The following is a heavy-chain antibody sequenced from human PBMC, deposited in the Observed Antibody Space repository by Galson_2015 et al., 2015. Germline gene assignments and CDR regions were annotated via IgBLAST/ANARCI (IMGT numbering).Heavy chain of an antibody. CDR3: AHTREDYDFSSGYVTNFYMDV. J-gene: IGHJ6*03. V-gene: IGHV2-5*02. Sequence: PALVTPTQTLTLPCSFSGFSLSTSGVGVGWIRQPPGKALEWLAVIFGDDDKRYSPSLQSRLTITQDTSKNQVGLTMTDMDPVDTATYYCAHTREDYDFSSGYVTNFYMDVWGKGTTVTVSS. D-gene: IGHD3-3*01. CDR1: GFSLSTSGVG. CDR2: IFGDDDK.